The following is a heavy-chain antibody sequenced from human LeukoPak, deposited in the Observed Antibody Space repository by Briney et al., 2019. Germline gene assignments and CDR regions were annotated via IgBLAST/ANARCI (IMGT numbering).Heavy chain of an antibody. CDR1: GFTFSSYG. V-gene: IGHV3-30*02. J-gene: IGHJ4*02. CDR3: AKDSRKGSSSWMFDY. Sequence: GGSLRLSCAASGFTFSSYGMHWVRQAPGKGLEWVAFIRYDGSNKYYADSVKGRFTISRDNSKNTLYLQMNSLRAEDTAVYYCAKDSRKGSSSWMFDYWGQGTLVTVSS. CDR2: IRYDGSNK. D-gene: IGHD6-13*01.